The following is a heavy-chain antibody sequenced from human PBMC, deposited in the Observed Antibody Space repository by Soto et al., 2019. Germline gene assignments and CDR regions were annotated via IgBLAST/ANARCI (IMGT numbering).Heavy chain of an antibody. J-gene: IGHJ4*02. D-gene: IGHD4-4*01. V-gene: IGHV3-30-3*01. Sequence: GGSLRLSCTASGLTFTSYAIHWVRQAPGKGLEWVSVISEDGGNKYFAESVRGRFLISRDNSKNTVYLQMNSLRPEDTAVYFCARRLTTTVSALGYWGQGTLVTVSS. CDR3: ARRLTTTVSALGY. CDR2: ISEDGGNK. CDR1: GLTFTSYA.